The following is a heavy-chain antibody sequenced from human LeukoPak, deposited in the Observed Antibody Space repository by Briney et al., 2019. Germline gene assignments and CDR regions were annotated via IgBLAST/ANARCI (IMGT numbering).Heavy chain of an antibody. D-gene: IGHD3-22*01. CDR3: ARHGDYYDSSAYFDY. CDR2: IYYSGST. V-gene: IGHV4-39*01. Sequence: SETLSLTCTVSGGSISSSSYYWGWIRQPPGKGLEWIGSIYYSGSTYYNPSLKSRVTISVDTSKNQFSLKLSSVTAADTAVYYCARHGDYYDSSAYFDYWGQGTLVTVSS. J-gene: IGHJ4*02. CDR1: GGSISSSSYY.